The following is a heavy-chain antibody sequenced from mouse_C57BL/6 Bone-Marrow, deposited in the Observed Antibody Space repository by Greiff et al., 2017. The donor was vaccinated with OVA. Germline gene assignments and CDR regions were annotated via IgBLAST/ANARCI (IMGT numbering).Heavy chain of an antibody. CDR1: GYTFTSYW. CDR2: IHPNSGST. D-gene: IGHD1-1*01. CDR3: ARSGVVATPYAMDY. Sequence: QVQLQQPGAELVKPGASVKLSCKASGYTFTSYWMHWVQQRPGQGLEWIGMIHPNSGSTYYNEKIKSKAILTVDKASSTAYMQLSSLTSEDSAVYYCARSGVVATPYAMDYWGQGTSVTVSS. V-gene: IGHV1-64*01. J-gene: IGHJ4*01.